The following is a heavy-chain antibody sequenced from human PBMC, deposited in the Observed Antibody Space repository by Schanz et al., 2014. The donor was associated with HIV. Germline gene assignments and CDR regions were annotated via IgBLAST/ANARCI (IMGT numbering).Heavy chain of an antibody. D-gene: IGHD6-13*01. CDR1: GFTFSSYG. Sequence: VQLMESGGGVVRPGGSLRLSCTASGFTFSSYGMYWVRQAPGKGLEWVAVISFDGSEKYYADSVKGRFTISRDISKNTLYLQMNSLRAEDTAVYYCAKEEQQLGGVGGYHFDYWGQGTLVTVSS. J-gene: IGHJ4*02. CDR3: AKEEQQLGGVGGYHFDY. V-gene: IGHV3-30*18. CDR2: ISFDGSEK.